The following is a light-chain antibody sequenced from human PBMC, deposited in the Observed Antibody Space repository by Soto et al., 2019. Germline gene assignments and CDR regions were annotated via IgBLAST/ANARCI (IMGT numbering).Light chain of an antibody. CDR3: HQYDNSPWT. Sequence: EIVLTQSPGTLSLSPGERATLSCGASQSVSSNYLAWYQQKPGQAPRLLIYGASSRATGIPDRFSGSGSGTDFTLTITRLEPEDFAVYYCHQYDNSPWTFGQGTKVDIK. CDR2: GAS. V-gene: IGKV3-20*01. CDR1: QSVSSNY. J-gene: IGKJ1*01.